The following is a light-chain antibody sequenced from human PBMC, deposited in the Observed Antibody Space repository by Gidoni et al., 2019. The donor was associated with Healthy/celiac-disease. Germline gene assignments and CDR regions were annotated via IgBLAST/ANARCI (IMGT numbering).Light chain of an antibody. J-gene: IGKJ4*01. CDR2: DAS. V-gene: IGKV3-11*01. CDR3: QQRSNWPRLT. CDR1: QSVSSY. Sequence: EIVLTQSPATLSLSPGERATLSCRASQSVSSYLAWYQQKPGQAPRILIYDASNRATGIPARFSGSGSGTDFTLTISRLEHEDLAVYYCQQRSNWPRLTFGGGTKVEIK.